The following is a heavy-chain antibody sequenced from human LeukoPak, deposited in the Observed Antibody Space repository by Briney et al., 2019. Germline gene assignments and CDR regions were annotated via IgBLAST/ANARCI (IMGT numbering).Heavy chain of an antibody. D-gene: IGHD6-19*01. CDR2: IYYSGST. CDR3: ARGGPTADSTGWLFEY. J-gene: IGHJ4*02. Sequence: SETLSLTCTVSGGSIWSYYWSWIRQPPGKGLEWIGYIYYSGSTSYDPSLKSRVTISVDTSKNQFSLKLSSATAADTAVYYCARGGPTADSTGWLFEYWGQGTLVAVSS. CDR1: GGSIWSYY. V-gene: IGHV4-59*01.